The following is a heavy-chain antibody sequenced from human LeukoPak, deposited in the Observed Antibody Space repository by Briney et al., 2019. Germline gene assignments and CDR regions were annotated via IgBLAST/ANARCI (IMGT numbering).Heavy chain of an antibody. J-gene: IGHJ3*02. CDR2: ISSSGGTI. D-gene: IGHD3-22*01. CDR3: PRGGDSSGSIRSAFDI. Sequence: PGGSLRLSCAASGFTFSSYDMNWVRQAPGKGLEWVSYISSSGGTIYYADSVRGQFTISRDNAKNSLYLQMNSLRAEDTAVYYCPRGGDSSGSIRSAFDIWGEGTMVTVSS. V-gene: IGHV3-48*03. CDR1: GFTFSSYD.